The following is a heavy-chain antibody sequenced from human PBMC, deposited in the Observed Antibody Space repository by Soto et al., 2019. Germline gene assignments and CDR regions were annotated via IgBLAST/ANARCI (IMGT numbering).Heavy chain of an antibody. CDR3: ARVGSRDAYNYVLDK. J-gene: IGHJ4*02. V-gene: IGHV1-69*06. D-gene: IGHD3-10*02. Sequence: QVQLVQSGPEVKKPGSSVKVSCTASGGIFSNFAVSWVRQAPGQGLEWMGGIIPILATPKYAQKFQGRVTIAAVKNLAYMELSSLTSEDTAVYYCARVGSRDAYNYVLDKWGQGTLVTVSS. CDR2: IIPILATP. CDR1: GGIFSNFA.